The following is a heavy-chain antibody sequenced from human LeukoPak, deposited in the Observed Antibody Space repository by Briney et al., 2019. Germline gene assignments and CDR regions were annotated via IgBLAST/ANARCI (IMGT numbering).Heavy chain of an antibody. CDR3: ARDKGWPISYFDY. J-gene: IGHJ4*02. Sequence: PGGSLRLSCAASGFTFSSHGMQWVRQAPGKGLEWVANIKQDGSEEYYVDSVKGRFAISRDNAKNSLYLQMNSLRAEDTAVYYCARDKGWPISYFDYWGQGTQVTVSS. D-gene: IGHD3-3*02. CDR1: GFTFSSHG. CDR2: IKQDGSEE. V-gene: IGHV3-7*05.